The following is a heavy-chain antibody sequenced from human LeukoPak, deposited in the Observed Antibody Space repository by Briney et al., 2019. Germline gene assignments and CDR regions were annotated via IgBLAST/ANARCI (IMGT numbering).Heavy chain of an antibody. CDR2: ISGSGGST. CDR1: RFTYRRYA. V-gene: IGHV3-23*01. J-gene: IGHJ4*02. Sequence: GGSLRLSCAAPRFTYRRYAMRCVPRAPGKGLESVSAISGSGGSTYYADSVKGRFTISRDNSKNTLYLQMNSLRAEDTAVYYCAKGAYFDYWGQGTLVTVSS. CDR3: AKGAYFDY.